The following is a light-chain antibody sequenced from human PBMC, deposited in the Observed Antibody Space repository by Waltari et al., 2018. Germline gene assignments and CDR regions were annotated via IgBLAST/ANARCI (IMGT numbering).Light chain of an antibody. CDR2: GDH. J-gene: IGLJ3*02. CDR3: QSFVNTLNASGV. Sequence: QSLLPQPPSVAGAPGQRVTVSCIGSDSHIRIYYAETWYQQLPGSAPKLIIYGDHNRPAGVPDRFSGSRSGTVASLTITDLQAEDEADYFCQSFVNTLNASGVFGGGTKVTVL. CDR1: DSHIRIYYA. V-gene: IGLV1-40*01.